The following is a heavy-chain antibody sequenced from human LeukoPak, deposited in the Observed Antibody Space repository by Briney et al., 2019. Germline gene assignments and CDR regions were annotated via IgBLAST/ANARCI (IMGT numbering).Heavy chain of an antibody. Sequence: SETLSLTCTVSGGSISSSDNYWGWIRQPPGKGLEWIGTIYYSGSTYYNPSLKSRVTISVDTSKNQFSLKLSSVTAADTAVYYCASLRSRSSWTTFYFDYWGQGNLVTVSS. CDR1: GGSISSSDNY. D-gene: IGHD6-13*01. CDR2: IYYSGST. V-gene: IGHV4-39*01. CDR3: ASLRSRSSWTTFYFDY. J-gene: IGHJ4*02.